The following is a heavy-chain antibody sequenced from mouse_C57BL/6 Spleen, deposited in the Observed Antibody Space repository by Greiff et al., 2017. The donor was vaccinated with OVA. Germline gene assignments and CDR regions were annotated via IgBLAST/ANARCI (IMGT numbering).Heavy chain of an antibody. CDR2: IRSKSNNYAT. V-gene: IGHV10-1*01. CDR1: GFSFNTYA. D-gene: IGHD2-5*01. CDR3: VRQASNSNYGRAMDY. J-gene: IGHJ4*01. Sequence: EVQLVESGGGLVQPKGSLKLSCAASGFSFNTYAMNWVRQAPGKGLEWVARIRSKSNNYATYYADSVKDRFTISRDDSESMLYLQMNNLKTEDTAMYYCVRQASNSNYGRAMDYWGQGTSVTVSS.